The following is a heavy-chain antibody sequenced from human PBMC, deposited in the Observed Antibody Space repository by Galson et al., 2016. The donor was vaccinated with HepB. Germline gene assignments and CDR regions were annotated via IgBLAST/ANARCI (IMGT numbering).Heavy chain of an antibody. CDR2: LSRSGTPL. V-gene: IGHV3-48*03. D-gene: IGHD3-9*01. CDR3: AREPVRLDDLLTGPPKNPDY. CDR1: GFTFSSYT. J-gene: IGHJ4*02. Sequence: SLRLSCAASGFTFSSYTMNWVRQAPGKGLEWVSSLSRSGTPLSSAASVKGRFTISRDNAKNSLYLQMNSLRAEDTAVYYCAREPVRLDDLLTGPPKNPDYWGQGTLVTVSS.